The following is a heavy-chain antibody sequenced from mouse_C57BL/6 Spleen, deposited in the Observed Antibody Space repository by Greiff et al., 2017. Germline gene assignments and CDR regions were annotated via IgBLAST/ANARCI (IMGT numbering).Heavy chain of an antibody. D-gene: IGHD2-4*01. CDR3: ASDYDYDWYFDV. CDR1: GYTFTSYT. Sequence: VKLQESGAELARPGASVKMSCKASGYTFTSYTMHWVKQRPGQGLEWIGYINPSSGYTKYNQKFKDKATLTADKSSSTAYMQLSSLTSEDSAVYYCASDYDYDWYFDVWGTGTTVTVSS. V-gene: IGHV1-4*01. CDR2: INPSSGYT. J-gene: IGHJ1*03.